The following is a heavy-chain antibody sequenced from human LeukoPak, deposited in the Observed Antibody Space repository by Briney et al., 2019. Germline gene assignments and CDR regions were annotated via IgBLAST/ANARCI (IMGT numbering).Heavy chain of an antibody. CDR2: TYYRSKWYN. D-gene: IGHD6-13*01. Sequence: SQTLSLTCAISGDSVSSNSAAWNWIRQSPSRGLEWLGRTYYRSKWYNDYAVSVKSRITINPDTSKNQFSLQLNSVTPEDTTVYYCARDKGVWAAGPKPYYYYYYYMDVWGKGTTVTISS. J-gene: IGHJ6*03. V-gene: IGHV6-1*01. CDR3: ARDKGVWAAGPKPYYYYYYYMDV. CDR1: GDSVSSNSAA.